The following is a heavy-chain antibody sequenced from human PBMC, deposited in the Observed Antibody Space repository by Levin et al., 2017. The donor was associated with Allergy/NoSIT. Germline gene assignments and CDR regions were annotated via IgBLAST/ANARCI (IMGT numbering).Heavy chain of an antibody. V-gene: IGHV3-53*01. D-gene: IGHD6-19*01. CDR3: ARDRGGSGWSFDY. CDR2: IYSGGTT. CDR1: GFTVSSNY. J-gene: IGHJ4*02. Sequence: GGSLRLSCAVSGFTVSSNYLSWVRQAPGKGLEWVSVIYSGGTTYYADSVKGRFTVSRDNSKNTLYLQMNSLRAEDTAVYYCARDRGGSGWSFDYWGQGTLVTVSA.